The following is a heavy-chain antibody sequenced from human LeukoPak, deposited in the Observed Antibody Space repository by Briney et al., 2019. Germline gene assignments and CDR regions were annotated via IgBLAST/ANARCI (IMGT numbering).Heavy chain of an antibody. J-gene: IGHJ4*02. CDR1: GGSISSYY. CDR2: IYYSGST. Sequence: NPSETLSLTCTISGGSISSYYWSWIRQPPGKGLEWIGYIYYSGSTNYSPSLRGRVTISADPSQSQFSLTLSSVTAADSAVYYCARLYSAAFRFFDSWGQGTLVTVS. D-gene: IGHD1-26*01. CDR3: ARLYSAAFRFFDS. V-gene: IGHV4-59*08.